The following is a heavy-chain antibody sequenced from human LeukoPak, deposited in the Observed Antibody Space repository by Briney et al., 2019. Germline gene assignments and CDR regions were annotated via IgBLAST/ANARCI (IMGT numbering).Heavy chain of an antibody. CDR3: ATGPQRGYSYRNYYYGMDV. Sequence: PSETLSLTCTVSGGSISSDGFCWSWIRQHPGKGLEWIGYIYYSGSTYYNPSLKSRVTISVDTSKNQFSLKLSSVTAADTAVCYCATGPQRGYSYRNYYYGMDVWGQGTTVTVSS. V-gene: IGHV4-30-4*08. CDR1: GGSISSDGFC. D-gene: IGHD5-18*01. J-gene: IGHJ6*02. CDR2: IYYSGST.